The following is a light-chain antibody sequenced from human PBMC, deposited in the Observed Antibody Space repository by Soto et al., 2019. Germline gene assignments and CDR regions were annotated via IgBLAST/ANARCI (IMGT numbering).Light chain of an antibody. CDR1: SSDVGSYNL. CDR3: CSYAGSSAHVV. V-gene: IGLV2-23*01. J-gene: IGLJ2*01. Sequence: QSALTQPASVSGSPGQSITISCTGTSSDVGSYNLVSWYQQQQGKAPKLMIYEGSKRPSGVSNRFSGSKSGNTASLTISGLQAEDEADYYCCSYAGSSAHVVFGGGTKLTVL. CDR2: EGS.